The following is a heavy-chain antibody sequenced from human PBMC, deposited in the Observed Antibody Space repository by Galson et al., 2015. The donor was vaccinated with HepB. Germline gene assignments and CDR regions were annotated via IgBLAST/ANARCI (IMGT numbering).Heavy chain of an antibody. Sequence: SETLSLTCAVCGGSFSGYYWSWIRQPPGKGLEWIGEVNHSGSTNYNPSLKSRVTISVDTSKNQFSLKLSSVTAADTAVYYCAGRRVLRFLEWSKSPFSYWGQGTLVTVSS. D-gene: IGHD3-3*01. J-gene: IGHJ4*02. CDR3: AGRRVLRFLEWSKSPFSY. V-gene: IGHV4-34*01. CDR1: GGSFSGYY. CDR2: VNHSGST.